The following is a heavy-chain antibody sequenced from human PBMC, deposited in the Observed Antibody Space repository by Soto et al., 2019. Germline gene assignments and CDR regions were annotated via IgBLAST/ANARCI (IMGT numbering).Heavy chain of an antibody. J-gene: IGHJ6*03. Sequence: GGSLRLSCAASGFTFDDYAMHWVRQAPGKGLEWVSGISWNSGSIGYADSVKGRFTISRDNAKNSLYLQMNSLRAEDTALYYCAKDIYGSSENFDWLLYYMDVWGKGTTVTVSS. V-gene: IGHV3-9*01. CDR1: GFTFDDYA. D-gene: IGHD3-9*01. CDR3: AKDIYGSSENFDWLLYYMDV. CDR2: ISWNSGSI.